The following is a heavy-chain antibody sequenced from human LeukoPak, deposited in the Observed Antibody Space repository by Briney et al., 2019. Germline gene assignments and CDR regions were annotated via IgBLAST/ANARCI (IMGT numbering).Heavy chain of an antibody. D-gene: IGHD1-20*01. J-gene: IGHJ4*02. CDR2: ISSSGSTI. V-gene: IGHV3-11*04. CDR3: ARPRRGNWNRGLNY. Sequence: PGGSLRLSCAASGFTFSDYYMSWIRQAPGKGLEWVSYISSSGSTIYYADSVKGRFAISRDNAKNSLYLQMNSLRAGDTAVYYCARPRRGNWNRGLNYWGQGTLVTVSS. CDR1: GFTFSDYY.